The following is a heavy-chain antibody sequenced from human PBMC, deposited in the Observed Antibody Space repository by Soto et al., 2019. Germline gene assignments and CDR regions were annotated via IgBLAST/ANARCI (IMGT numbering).Heavy chain of an antibody. CDR1: GGSISTGGYY. CDR2: IYHSGMT. J-gene: IGHJ3*02. D-gene: IGHD1-26*01. Sequence: QVQLQESGPGLVKPSQTLSLTCTVSGGSISTGGYYWSWIRQHPGRGLEWIGYIYHSGMTFSNPSLQSRVATSIDTSKNKSSLKLSSVTAADTAVYYCATVRWELHDAFDIWGQGTMVSVSS. V-gene: IGHV4-31*03. CDR3: ATVRWELHDAFDI.